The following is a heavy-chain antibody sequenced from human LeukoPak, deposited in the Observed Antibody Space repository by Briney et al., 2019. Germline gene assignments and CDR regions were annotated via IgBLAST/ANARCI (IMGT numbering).Heavy chain of an antibody. CDR1: GFTFSSYS. V-gene: IGHV3-21*01. CDR3: ARTGPYCGGDCLDY. Sequence: PGGSLRLSCAASGFTFSSYSVNWVRQAPGKGLEWVSSISSSSSYIYYPDSVKGRFTISRDNAKNSLYLQMNSLRVEDTAVYYCARTGPYCGGDCLDYWGQGTLVTVSS. CDR2: ISSSSSYI. J-gene: IGHJ4*02. D-gene: IGHD2-21*02.